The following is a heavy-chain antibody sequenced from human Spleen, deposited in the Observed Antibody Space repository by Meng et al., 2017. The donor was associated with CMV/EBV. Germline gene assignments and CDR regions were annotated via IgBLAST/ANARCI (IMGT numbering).Heavy chain of an antibody. Sequence: GESLKISCAASGFTLRSSWMHWVRQAPGKGLMWVSRIKSDGSVTSYADSVKGRFTISRDDAKNTLYLQMNSLRAEDTAVYYCAKEGGRAAAWDYWGQGTLVTVSS. CDR1: GFTLRSSW. V-gene: IGHV3-74*01. D-gene: IGHD6-13*01. CDR2: IKSDGSVT. CDR3: AKEGGRAAAWDY. J-gene: IGHJ4*02.